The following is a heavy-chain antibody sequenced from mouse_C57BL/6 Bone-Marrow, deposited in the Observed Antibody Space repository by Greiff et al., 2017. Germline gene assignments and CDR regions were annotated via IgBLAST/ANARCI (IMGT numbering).Heavy chain of an antibody. J-gene: IGHJ3*01. CDR2: IYPGGGYT. CDR3: ARDSGNSWFAY. Sequence: QVQLQQSGAELVRPGTSVKMSCKASGYTFTNYWIGWAKQRPGHGLEWIGDIYPGGGYTNYNEKFKGKATLTADKSSSTAYMQFSSLTSEDSAIYYCARDSGNSWFAYWGQGTLVIVSA. V-gene: IGHV1-63*01. D-gene: IGHD2-1*01. CDR1: GYTFTNYW.